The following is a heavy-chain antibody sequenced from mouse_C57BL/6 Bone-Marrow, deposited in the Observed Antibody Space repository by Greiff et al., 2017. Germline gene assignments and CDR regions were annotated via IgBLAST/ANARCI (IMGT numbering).Heavy chain of an antibody. CDR1: GYTFTNYW. CDR2: IYPGGGYT. D-gene: IGHD1-3*01. CDR3: AKGKGFAY. V-gene: IGHV1-63*01. Sequence: LVESGAELVRPGTSVKMSCKASGYTFTNYWIGWAKQRPGHGLEWIGDIYPGGGYTNYNEKFKGKATLTADKTSSTAYMQFRSLTSEDSAIYYCAKGKGFAYWGQGTLVTVSA. J-gene: IGHJ3*01.